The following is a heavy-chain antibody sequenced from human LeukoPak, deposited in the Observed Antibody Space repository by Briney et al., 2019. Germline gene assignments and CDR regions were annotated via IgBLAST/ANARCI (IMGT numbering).Heavy chain of an antibody. CDR3: AKDIFDGSGSYYLWYFDY. Sequence: GGSLRLSCRGSGFKFDDYGVTWVRQAPGKGLEWVSDINWNGDSTGYAHSVRGRFTISRDNSKNSVYLQMNSLRAEDTALYYCAKDIFDGSGSYYLWYFDYWGQGTLVTVSS. CDR1: GFKFDDYG. CDR2: INWNGDST. V-gene: IGHV3-20*04. J-gene: IGHJ4*02. D-gene: IGHD3-10*01.